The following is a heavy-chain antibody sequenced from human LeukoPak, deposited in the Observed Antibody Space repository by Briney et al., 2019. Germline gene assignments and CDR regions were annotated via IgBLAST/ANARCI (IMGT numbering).Heavy chain of an antibody. V-gene: IGHV1-8*01. J-gene: IGHJ4*02. Sequence: ASVKVSSTAYVYTFTNYDINWVRQAPGQGLEWMGYKNPNSGNSDYAQKYQGRVTISTDASISTAYMEVSGLRSEDTALYYCAREGLDYWGQGTLVTVSS. CDR1: VYTFTNYD. CDR3: AREGLDY. CDR2: KNPNSGNS.